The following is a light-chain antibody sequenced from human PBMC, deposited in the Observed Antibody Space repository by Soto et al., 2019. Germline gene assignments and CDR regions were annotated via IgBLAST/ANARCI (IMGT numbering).Light chain of an antibody. V-gene: IGLV2-14*01. Sequence: QSALTQPASVSGSPGQPITISCTGTSSDVGANNYVSWYQHHPGKAPKLLIYDVSNRPSGVSSRFSGSKSGNTASLTISGLQAEDEADYYCSSYRSSSTYVFGTGTKVTVL. CDR2: DVS. J-gene: IGLJ1*01. CDR1: SSDVGANNY. CDR3: SSYRSSSTYV.